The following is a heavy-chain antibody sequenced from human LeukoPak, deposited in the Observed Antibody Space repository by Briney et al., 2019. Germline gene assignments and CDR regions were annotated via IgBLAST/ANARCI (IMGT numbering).Heavy chain of an antibody. CDR1: GFTFSSYA. CDR3: AKDLKVTSRPYYFDY. CDR2: ISGSGVST. Sequence: GGSLRLSCAASGFTFSSYAMSWVRQAPGKGLEWVSAISGSGVSTYYADSVKGRLTISRDNSKNTLYLQMNSLRAEDTAVYYCAKDLKVTSRPYYFDYWGQGTLVTVSS. V-gene: IGHV3-23*01. J-gene: IGHJ4*02. D-gene: IGHD3-16*01.